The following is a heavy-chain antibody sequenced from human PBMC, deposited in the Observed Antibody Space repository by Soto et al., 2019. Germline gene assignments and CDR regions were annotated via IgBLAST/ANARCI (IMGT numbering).Heavy chain of an antibody. Sequence: PGGSLRLSCAASGFTFSSYTMNWVRQAPGKGLEWVSYISSSSTIYYADSVKGRFTISRDNAKNSLYLQMNSLRAEDTAVYYCARVLNGFDPWGQGTLVTSPQ. J-gene: IGHJ5*02. CDR1: GFTFSSYT. D-gene: IGHD4-17*01. CDR3: ARVLNGFDP. CDR2: ISSSSTI. V-gene: IGHV3-48*01.